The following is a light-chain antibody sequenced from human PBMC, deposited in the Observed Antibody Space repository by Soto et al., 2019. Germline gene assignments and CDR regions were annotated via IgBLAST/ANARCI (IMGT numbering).Light chain of an antibody. CDR1: SSAVGGYNY. V-gene: IGLV2-14*01. Sequence: QSALTQPASVSGSPGQSITISCTGTSSAVGGYNYVSWYQQHPGKAPKLMIYEVSNRPSGVSNRFSGSKSGNTASLTISGLQAEDEADYYFSSYTSSSTRVFGGGTKVTVL. J-gene: IGLJ2*01. CDR2: EVS. CDR3: SSYTSSSTRV.